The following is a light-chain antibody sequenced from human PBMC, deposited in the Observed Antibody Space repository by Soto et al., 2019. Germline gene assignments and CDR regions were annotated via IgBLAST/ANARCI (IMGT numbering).Light chain of an antibody. J-gene: IGKJ4*01. CDR2: GAS. V-gene: IGKV3-15*01. CDR1: QAVATS. Sequence: EIVMTQSPAALSLSPGERVTLSCRASQAVATSLAWYQFRPGQAPRLLIYGASIRATGVPDRFSGSGSGTEFTLTISSLLSEDFAIYFCQRYNGWPLFGGGTKVEIK. CDR3: QRYNGWPL.